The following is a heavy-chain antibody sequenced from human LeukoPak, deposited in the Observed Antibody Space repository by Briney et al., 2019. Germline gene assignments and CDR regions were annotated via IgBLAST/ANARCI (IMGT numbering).Heavy chain of an antibody. J-gene: IGHJ4*02. D-gene: IGHD5-12*01. CDR1: GYTFTDYY. CDR3: ARDMGRYSGYDYDY. CDR2: IHPNSGAT. V-gene: IGHV1-2*02. Sequence: GASVKVSCKASGYTFTDYYLHWVRQAPGQGLEWVGWIHPNSGATHYAQKFQGRLTMTRDTSISTAYMELTRLRSDDTAVYNCARDMGRYSGYDYDYWGQGPLVTASS.